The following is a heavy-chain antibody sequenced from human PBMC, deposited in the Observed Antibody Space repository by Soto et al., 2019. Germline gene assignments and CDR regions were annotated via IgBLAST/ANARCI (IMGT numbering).Heavy chain of an antibody. D-gene: IGHD3-9*01. Sequence: SETLSLTCTVSGGSISSYYWSWIRQPPGKGLEWIGYIYYSGSTNYNPSLKSRVTISVDTSKNQFSLKLSSVTAADTAVYYCARTHYDILTGFPFDYWGQGTLVTVS. J-gene: IGHJ4*02. CDR3: ARTHYDILTGFPFDY. V-gene: IGHV4-59*01. CDR2: IYYSGST. CDR1: GGSISSYY.